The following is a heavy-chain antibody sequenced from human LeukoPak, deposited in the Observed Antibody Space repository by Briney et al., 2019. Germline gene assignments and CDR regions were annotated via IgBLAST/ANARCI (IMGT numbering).Heavy chain of an antibody. Sequence: PSETLSLTCTVSGGSISSSSYYWGWIRQPPGKGLEWIGSIYYSGSTYYNPSLKSRVTISVDTSKNQFSLKLSSVTAADTAVYYCARHLADFWSGDDAFDIWGQGTMATVSS. D-gene: IGHD3-3*01. CDR3: ARHLADFWSGDDAFDI. CDR1: GGSISSSSYY. V-gene: IGHV4-39*01. J-gene: IGHJ3*02. CDR2: IYYSGST.